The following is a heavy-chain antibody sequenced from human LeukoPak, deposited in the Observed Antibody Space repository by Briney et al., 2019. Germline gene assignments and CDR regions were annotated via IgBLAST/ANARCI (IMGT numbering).Heavy chain of an antibody. D-gene: IGHD2/OR15-2a*01. CDR3: ARRPMSMTFDY. CDR2: IHYSGST. V-gene: IGHV4-59*08. J-gene: IGHJ4*02. CDR1: GGSISSYY. Sequence: SETLSLTCTVSGGSISSYYWSWIRQPPGEGMEWIGYIHYSGSTNYKSSLKSRVTISLDTSKNQFSLELSSVTAADTAMYYCARRPMSMTFDYWGQGTLVTVSP.